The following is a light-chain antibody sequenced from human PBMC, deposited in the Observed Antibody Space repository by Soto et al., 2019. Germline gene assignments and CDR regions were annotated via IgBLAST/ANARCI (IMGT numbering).Light chain of an antibody. CDR1: QTISSW. CDR3: QQLNSYPQLT. J-gene: IGKJ4*01. Sequence: DIQMTQSPSTLSGSVGDRVTITCRASQTISSWLAWYQQKPGKAPKLLIYKASTLKSGVPSRFSGSGSGTEFTLTISSLQPDDFATYYCQQLNSYPQLTFGGGTKVDIK. V-gene: IGKV1-5*03. CDR2: KAS.